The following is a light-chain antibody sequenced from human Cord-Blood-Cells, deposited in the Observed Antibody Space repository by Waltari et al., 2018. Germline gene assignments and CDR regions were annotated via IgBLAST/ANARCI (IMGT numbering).Light chain of an antibody. J-gene: IGLJ1*01. V-gene: IGLV2-8*01. CDR1: SSDVGGYNY. CDR2: EVS. CDR3: SSYAGSNINYV. Sequence: QSALTQPPSASGSPGQSVTISCTGTSSDVGGYNYVFWYQQHPGKAPKLMIYEVSKRPSGVPDRFSGSKSGNTASLTVSGLQAEDEADYYCSSYAGSNINYVFGTGTKVTVL.